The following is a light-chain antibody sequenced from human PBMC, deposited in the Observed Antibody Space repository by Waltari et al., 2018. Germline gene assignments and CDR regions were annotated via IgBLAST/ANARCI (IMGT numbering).Light chain of an antibody. V-gene: IGKV1D-13*01. CDR3: QQFNNYPPFT. J-gene: IGKJ3*01. CDR1: QGISSD. CDR2: DAS. Sequence: AIQLTQSPSSLSASVGDRVTITCRASQGISSDLAWYQQKPGKAPNLLIYDASSLESGVPSRFSGSGSGTDFTLTISSLQPEDLATYYCQQFNNYPPFTFGPGTKVDIK.